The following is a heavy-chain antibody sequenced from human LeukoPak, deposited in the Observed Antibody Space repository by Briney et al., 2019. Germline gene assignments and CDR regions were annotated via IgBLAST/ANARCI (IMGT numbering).Heavy chain of an antibody. CDR3: ARGVRWELTPLDY. V-gene: IGHV3-30*04. D-gene: IGHD1-26*01. CDR2: ISYDGSNK. Sequence: GGSLRLSCAASGFTFSSYEMNWVRQAPGKGLEWVAVISYDGSNKYYADSVKGRFTISRDNSKNTLYLQMNSLRAEDTAVYYCARGVRWELTPLDYWGQGTLVTVSS. J-gene: IGHJ4*02. CDR1: GFTFSSYE.